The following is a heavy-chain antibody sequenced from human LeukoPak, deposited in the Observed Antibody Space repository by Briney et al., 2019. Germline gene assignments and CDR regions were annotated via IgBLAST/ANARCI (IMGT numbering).Heavy chain of an antibody. Sequence: PSQTLSLTCTVSGGSISSGTYSWSWIRQHPGKGLEWIGNIYYSGSTYYKSSLKSRATISIDTSRTQFSLKLSSVTAADTAVYYCARGTRRVMVRGGHFDCWGQGTLVTVSS. D-gene: IGHD3-10*01. V-gene: IGHV4-31*03. J-gene: IGHJ4*02. CDR1: GGSISSGTYS. CDR2: IYYSGST. CDR3: ARGTRRVMVRGGHFDC.